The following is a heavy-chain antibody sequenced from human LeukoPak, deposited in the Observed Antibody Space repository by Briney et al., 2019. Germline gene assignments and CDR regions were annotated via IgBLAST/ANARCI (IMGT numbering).Heavy chain of an antibody. Sequence: ASVKVSCKASGYAFTGHYMHWVRPAPGQGLEWMGRINPRNGDTRYAQNFLGRVTMTWDTSINTAYMELSRLGSDDTAVFFCARSIYRAQLTVSFDYWGQGSLVIVSS. D-gene: IGHD4-11*01. CDR3: ARSIYRAQLTVSFDY. J-gene: IGHJ4*02. CDR1: GYAFTGHY. V-gene: IGHV1-2*06. CDR2: INPRNGDT.